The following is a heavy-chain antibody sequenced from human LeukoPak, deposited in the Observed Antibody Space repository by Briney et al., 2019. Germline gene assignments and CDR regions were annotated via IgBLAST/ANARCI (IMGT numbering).Heavy chain of an antibody. D-gene: IGHD3-22*01. V-gene: IGHV4-39*01. CDR3: ASLVVEGYFDY. CDR2: IYYSGST. CDR1: GGSISSSSYY. Sequence: SETLSLTCTVSGGSISSSSYYWGWIRQPPGKGLEWIGSIYYSGSTYYNPSLKSRVTVSVDTSKNQFSLKLSSVTAADTAVYYCASLVVEGYFDYWGQGTLVTVSS. J-gene: IGHJ4*02.